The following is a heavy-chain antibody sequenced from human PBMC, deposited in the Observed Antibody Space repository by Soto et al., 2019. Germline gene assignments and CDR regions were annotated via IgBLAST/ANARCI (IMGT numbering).Heavy chain of an antibody. CDR1: GFTFDDHG. J-gene: IGHJ4*02. Sequence: EVDLVESGGGLAQPGRSLRLSCVASGFTFDDHGMHWVRQIPGRGLEWVSGISWNSGSIGYAESVKARCTIFRDNAKNSLYLEMNSLRQEDTALYCCVRDTSSGWHLKDHWGQGVQVSVSS. CDR2: ISWNSGSI. D-gene: IGHD3-9*01. V-gene: IGHV3-9*01. CDR3: VRDTSSGWHLKDH.